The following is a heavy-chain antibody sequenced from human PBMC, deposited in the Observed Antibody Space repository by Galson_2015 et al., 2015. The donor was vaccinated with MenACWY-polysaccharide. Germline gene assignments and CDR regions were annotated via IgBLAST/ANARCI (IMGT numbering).Heavy chain of an antibody. CDR3: AKDYGDFGPDF. CDR1: GFNFDSYA. Sequence: SLRLSCAASGFNFDSYAMHWVRHGPGKGLEWVSLIRGDGITTDYADSVKGRFTVSRDNSKNSLYLQMNSLRAEDTAFYYCAKDYGDFGPDFWGQGTLVTVSS. D-gene: IGHD4-17*01. J-gene: IGHJ4*02. V-gene: IGHV3-43*02. CDR2: IRGDGITT.